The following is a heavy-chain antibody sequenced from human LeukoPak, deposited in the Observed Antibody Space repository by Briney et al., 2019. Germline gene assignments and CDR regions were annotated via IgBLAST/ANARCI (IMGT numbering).Heavy chain of an antibody. D-gene: IGHD6-13*01. CDR2: IYTSGST. V-gene: IGHV4-4*07. Sequence: SETLSLTCTVSGGSISSYYWSWIRQPAGKGLEWIGRIYTSGSTNYNPSLKSRVTMSVDTSKNQFSLKLSSVTAADTAVYYCARWTEYSSSWPNYYYYYYMDVWGKGTTVTVSS. J-gene: IGHJ6*03. CDR1: GGSISSYY. CDR3: ARWTEYSSSWPNYYYYYYMDV.